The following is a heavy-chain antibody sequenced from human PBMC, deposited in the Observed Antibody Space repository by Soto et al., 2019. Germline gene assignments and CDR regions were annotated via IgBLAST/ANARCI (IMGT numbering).Heavy chain of an antibody. V-gene: IGHV4-59*08. J-gene: IGHJ5*02. D-gene: IGHD3-9*01. CDR2: IYYSGST. CDR3: ARQDGGDFDWLLNSWFDP. CDR1: GGSISSYY. Sequence: PSETLSLTCTVSGGSISSYYWSWIRQPPGKGLEWIGYIYYSGSTNYNPSLKSRVTISVDTSKNQFSLKLSSVTAADTAVYYCARQDGGDFDWLLNSWFDPWGQGTLVTVSS.